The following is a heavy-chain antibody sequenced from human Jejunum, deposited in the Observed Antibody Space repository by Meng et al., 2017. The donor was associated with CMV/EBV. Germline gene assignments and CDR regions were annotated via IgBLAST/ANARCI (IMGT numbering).Heavy chain of an antibody. Sequence: PLLQSGGEVKKPGASRKVSWQASGYTLDSNGITWVRQSPGQVLEWMGWNSGYSGNAKSAQKFRDRVTMTTVTSTNTAYMELRSLRFDDTAVYFCARAPVADTTSDYWGQGTLVTVSS. CDR2: NSGYSGNA. CDR1: GYTLDSNG. CDR3: ARAPVADTTSDY. D-gene: IGHD6-19*01. V-gene: IGHV1-18*01. J-gene: IGHJ4*02.